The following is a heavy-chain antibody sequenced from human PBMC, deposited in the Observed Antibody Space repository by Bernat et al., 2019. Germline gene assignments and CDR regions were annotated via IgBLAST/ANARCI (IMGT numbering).Heavy chain of an antibody. Sequence: EVQLVESGGGSMQPGGSLRLSCAASGFTVNSNHMSWVRQAPGKGLEWVSLMKTGGNTHYADSVRGRFTISRDDSENTLFLQMNSLRAEDTAVYYCAGADWSKGFFDFWGQGTLLTVSS. J-gene: IGHJ4*02. CDR1: GFTVNSNH. D-gene: IGHD1/OR15-1a*01. CDR3: AGADWSKGFFDF. V-gene: IGHV3-53*01. CDR2: MKTGGNT.